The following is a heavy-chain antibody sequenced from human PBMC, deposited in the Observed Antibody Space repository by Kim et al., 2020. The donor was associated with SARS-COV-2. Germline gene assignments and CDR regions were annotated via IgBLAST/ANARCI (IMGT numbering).Heavy chain of an antibody. Sequence: GGSLRLSCAASGFTFSSYWMHWVRQAPGKGLVWVSRINSDGSSTSYADSVKGRFTISRDNAKNTLYLQMNSLRAEDTAVYYCARVWGSSSYYYYGMDVWGQGTTVTVSS. CDR1: GFTFSSYW. D-gene: IGHD6-13*01. CDR3: ARVWGSSSYYYYGMDV. V-gene: IGHV3-74*01. CDR2: INSDGSST. J-gene: IGHJ6*02.